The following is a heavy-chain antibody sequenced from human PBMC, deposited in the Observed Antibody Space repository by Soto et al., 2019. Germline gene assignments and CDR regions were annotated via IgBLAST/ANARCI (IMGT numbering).Heavy chain of an antibody. J-gene: IGHJ4*02. V-gene: IGHV1-69*01. CDR1: GGSFSSNP. CDR2: IIPIFATV. CDR3: ARGGRGYSSAPRYYFDY. D-gene: IGHD5-18*01. Sequence: QVQLVQSGSEVKKPGSSVKVSCKASGGSFSSNPISWVRQAPGQGLEWMAGIIPIFATVHYEQKFQGRVTITADETTSTAYMELTSLRSEDTAVYFCARGGRGYSSAPRYYFDYWGQGTLVTVSS.